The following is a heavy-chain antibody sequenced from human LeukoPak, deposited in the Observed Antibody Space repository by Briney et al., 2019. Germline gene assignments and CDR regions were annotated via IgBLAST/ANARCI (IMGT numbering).Heavy chain of an antibody. CDR2: ISSSGSTI. D-gene: IGHD3-22*01. CDR3: ARSPLITMIVPDY. Sequence: PGGSLRLSCAASGFTFSDYYMSWIRQAPGKGLEWVSYISSSGSTIYYADSVKGRFTISRDNAKNSLYLQMNSLRAEDTAVYYCARSPLITMIVPDYWGQGTLVTVSS. J-gene: IGHJ4*02. CDR1: GFTFSDYY. V-gene: IGHV3-11*01.